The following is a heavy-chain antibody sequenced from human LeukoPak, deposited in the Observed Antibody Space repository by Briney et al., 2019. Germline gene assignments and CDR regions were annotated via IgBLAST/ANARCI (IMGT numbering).Heavy chain of an antibody. Sequence: GGSLRLSCAASGFTFSGSAMHWVRQASGKGLEWVGRIRSKANSYATAYAASVKGRFTISRDDSKNTAYLQMNSLKTEDTAVYYCTRDLPPSGSSGYDAFDIWGQGTMVTVSS. D-gene: IGHD1-26*01. J-gene: IGHJ3*02. CDR3: TRDLPPSGSSGYDAFDI. CDR2: IRSKANSYAT. V-gene: IGHV3-73*01. CDR1: GFTFSGSA.